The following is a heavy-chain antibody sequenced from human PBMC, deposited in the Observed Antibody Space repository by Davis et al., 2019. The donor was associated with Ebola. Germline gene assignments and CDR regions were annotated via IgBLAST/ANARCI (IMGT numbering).Heavy chain of an antibody. Sequence: GESLKISCAASGFTFSSYGMHWVRQAPGKGLEWVAVISYDGSNKYYADSVKGRFTISRDNSKNTLYLQMNSLRVEDTAVYYCARSVYGDSKGVHDAYDVWGQGTKVTVSS. D-gene: IGHD4-17*01. CDR3: ARSVYGDSKGVHDAYDV. V-gene: IGHV3-30*03. CDR2: ISYDGSNK. CDR1: GFTFSSYG. J-gene: IGHJ3*01.